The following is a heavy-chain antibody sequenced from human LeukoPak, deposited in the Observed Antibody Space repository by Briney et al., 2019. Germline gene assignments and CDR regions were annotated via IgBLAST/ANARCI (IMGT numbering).Heavy chain of an antibody. CDR2: IKPNSGGT. CDR1: GYTLTGYY. Sequence: ASVKDSCKASGYTLTGYYMHWVRQAPGQGLEWMGWIKPNSGGTNYAQKFQGRVTMTRDTSISIVYMELSRLRSDDTAVYYCARDAVDYGGNPYYFDYWGQGTLVTVSS. J-gene: IGHJ4*02. CDR3: ARDAVDYGGNPYYFDY. D-gene: IGHD4-23*01. V-gene: IGHV1-2*02.